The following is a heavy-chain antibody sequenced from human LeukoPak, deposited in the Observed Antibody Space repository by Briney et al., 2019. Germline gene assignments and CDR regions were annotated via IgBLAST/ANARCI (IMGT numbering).Heavy chain of an antibody. CDR2: IRSKDYGGTI. CDR1: GFTFGDYA. V-gene: IGHV3-49*03. Sequence: PGRSLRLSCTASGFTFGDYAMSWFRQAPGKGLEWVGFIRSKDYGGTIEYAASVKGRFTISRDDSKNTAYLQMNSLKTEDTAVYYCTPSIAFYGDHEVDAFDIWGQGTMVTVSS. CDR3: TPSIAFYGDHEVDAFDI. J-gene: IGHJ3*02. D-gene: IGHD4-17*01.